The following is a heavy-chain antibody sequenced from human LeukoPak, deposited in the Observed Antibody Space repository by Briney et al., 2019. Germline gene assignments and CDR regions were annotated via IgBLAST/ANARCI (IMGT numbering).Heavy chain of an antibody. CDR1: GYTFTSYG. CDR3: ARDRQLWVDY. J-gene: IGHJ4*02. Sequence: ASVKVSCKASGYTFTSYGISWFRQPPGKGLEWMGWISAYNGNTNYAQKLQGRVTMTTDTSTSTAYMELRSLRSDDTAVYYCARDRQLWVDYWGQGTLVTVSS. V-gene: IGHV1-18*01. CDR2: ISAYNGNT. D-gene: IGHD5-18*01.